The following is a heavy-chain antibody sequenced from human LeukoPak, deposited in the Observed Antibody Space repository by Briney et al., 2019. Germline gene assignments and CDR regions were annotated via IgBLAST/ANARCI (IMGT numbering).Heavy chain of an antibody. CDR3: ASSNYYDSSWVSFDI. Sequence: GGSLRLSCAASGFIVSNNYMTWVRQAPGTGLEWVSVIYSGGSTYYADSVKGRFTISRDNSKNTLYLQMNSLRAEDTAVYYCASSNYYDSSWVSFDIWGQGTMVTVSS. V-gene: IGHV3-53*01. J-gene: IGHJ3*02. CDR1: GFIVSNNY. CDR2: IYSGGST. D-gene: IGHD3-22*01.